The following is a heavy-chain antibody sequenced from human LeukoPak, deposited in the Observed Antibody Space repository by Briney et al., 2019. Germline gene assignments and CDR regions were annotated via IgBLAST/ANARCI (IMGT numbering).Heavy chain of an antibody. V-gene: IGHV4-38-2*01. Sequence: PSETLSLTCAVSGYSISSGYYWGWIRQPPGKGLGWIGSIYHSGNTYYNLSLKSRVTISVDTTKNQFCLKLSSVTAADTAVYYCAIPYYDSSGYYLDAFDIWGQGTMVTVSS. CDR3: AIPYYDSSGYYLDAFDI. J-gene: IGHJ3*02. CDR2: IYHSGNT. D-gene: IGHD3-22*01. CDR1: GYSISSGYY.